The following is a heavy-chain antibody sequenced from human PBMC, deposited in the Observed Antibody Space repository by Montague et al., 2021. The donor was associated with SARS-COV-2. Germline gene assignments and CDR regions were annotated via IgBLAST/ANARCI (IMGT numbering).Heavy chain of an antibody. V-gene: IGHV3-23*03. CDR2: IFGSGSST. CDR3: AKDGATVRGLINWYFDL. Sequence: SLRLPCAASGFTFSNYAMNWVRQAPGKGLEWVSVIFGSGSSTYYSGSVRGRFTVSRDNSKNTLYLQMNNLRAEDTAVYYCAKDGATVRGLINWYFDLWGRGTLVTVSS. J-gene: IGHJ2*01. CDR1: GFTFSNYA. D-gene: IGHD3-10*01.